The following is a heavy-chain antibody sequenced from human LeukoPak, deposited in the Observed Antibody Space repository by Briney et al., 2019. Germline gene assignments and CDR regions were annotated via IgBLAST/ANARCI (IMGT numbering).Heavy chain of an antibody. CDR1: GFASSSYG. J-gene: IGHJ4*02. D-gene: IGHD3-9*01. CDR2: IHYDSSTE. CDR3: AKAANYDILTGYYLDY. Sequence: GGSPRLSCAASGFASSSYGMHWVRQAPGKGLEWVAYIHYDSSTEDYADSVKGRFTISRDNSKNTLYLQMNNLRAEDTAIYYCAKAANYDILTGYYLDYWGQGTLVTVSS. V-gene: IGHV3-30*02.